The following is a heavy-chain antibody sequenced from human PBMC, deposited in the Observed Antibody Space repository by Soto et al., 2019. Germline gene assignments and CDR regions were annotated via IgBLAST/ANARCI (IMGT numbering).Heavy chain of an antibody. CDR1: GYSFSNYW. Sequence: KISCKGSGYSFSNYWIAWVRQMPGKGLEYMGIIYPSDSQTRYSPSFQGQVTISADKSISTAYLQWSSLKASDTAIYYCARHGFYGDYSSNYFDPWGQGTLVTVSS. CDR2: IYPSDSQT. J-gene: IGHJ5*02. D-gene: IGHD4-17*01. CDR3: ARHGFYGDYSSNYFDP. V-gene: IGHV5-51*01.